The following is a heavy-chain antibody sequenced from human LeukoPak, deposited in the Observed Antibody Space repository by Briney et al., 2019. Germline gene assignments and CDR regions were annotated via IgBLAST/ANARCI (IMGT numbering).Heavy chain of an antibody. CDR3: AKDLSKGLLYRRGMYYFDY. D-gene: IGHD3-10*01. V-gene: IGHV3-30*04. Sequence: GGSLRLSCAASGFTFSSYAMYWVRQAPGKGLQWVATILYDGSNKYYVDSVKGRFTISRDNSKNTLYLQMNSLRAEDTAVYYCAKDLSKGLLYRRGMYYFDYWGQGTLVTVSS. CDR2: ILYDGSNK. CDR1: GFTFSSYA. J-gene: IGHJ4*02.